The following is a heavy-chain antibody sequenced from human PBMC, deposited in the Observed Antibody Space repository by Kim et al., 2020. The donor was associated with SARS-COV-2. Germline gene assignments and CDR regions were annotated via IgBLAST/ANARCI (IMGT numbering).Heavy chain of an antibody. Sequence: SETLSLTCTVSGGSISSSSYYWGWIRQPPGKGLEWIGSIYYSGSTYYNPSLKSRVTISVDTSKNQFSLKLSSVTAADTAVYYCARLPYYYGSGSYEGAFDIWGQGTMVTVSS. J-gene: IGHJ3*02. CDR2: IYYSGST. CDR3: ARLPYYYGSGSYEGAFDI. CDR1: GGSISSSSYY. D-gene: IGHD3-10*01. V-gene: IGHV4-39*01.